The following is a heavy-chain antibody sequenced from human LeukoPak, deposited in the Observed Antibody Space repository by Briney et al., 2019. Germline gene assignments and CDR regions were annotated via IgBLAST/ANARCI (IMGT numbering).Heavy chain of an antibody. CDR3: ARVSMLVYFDY. J-gene: IGHJ4*02. D-gene: IGHD6-13*01. CDR2: ISSSGSTM. CDR1: GFTFSSYE. Sequence: GGSLRLSCAASGFTFSSYEMSWVRQAPGKGLEWVSYISSSGSTMYSADSVKGRFTISRDNAKNSLFLQMNSLRAEDTAVYYCARVSMLVYFDYWGQGTLVTVSS. V-gene: IGHV3-48*03.